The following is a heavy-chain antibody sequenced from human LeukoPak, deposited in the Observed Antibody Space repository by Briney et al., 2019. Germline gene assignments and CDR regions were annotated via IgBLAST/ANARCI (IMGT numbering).Heavy chain of an antibody. CDR2: ISGSGGTT. CDR1: GFTFNSYA. V-gene: IGHV3-23*01. CDR3: AKTIGPPYYFDY. Sequence: GRSLRLSCAASGFTFNSYAMNWVRQAPGKGLEWVSGISGSGGTTYYADSVKGRFTISRDNSKNTLYLQMNSLRAEDTAVYYCAKTIGPPYYFDYWGQGTLVIVSS. J-gene: IGHJ4*02. D-gene: IGHD2/OR15-2a*01.